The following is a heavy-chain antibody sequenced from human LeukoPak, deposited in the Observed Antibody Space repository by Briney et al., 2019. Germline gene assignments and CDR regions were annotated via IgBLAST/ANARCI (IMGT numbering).Heavy chain of an antibody. CDR2: IYYSGST. CDR3: ARHKIARYYYYYYMDV. J-gene: IGHJ6*03. V-gene: IGHV4-39*01. CDR1: GGSISSSSYH. Sequence: MASETLSLTCTVSGGSISSSSYHWGWIPQPPGKGLEWIGSIYYSGSTYYNPSLKSRVTISVDTSKTHFSLKLSSVTAADTAVYYCARHKIARYYYYYYMDVWGKGTTVTGSS.